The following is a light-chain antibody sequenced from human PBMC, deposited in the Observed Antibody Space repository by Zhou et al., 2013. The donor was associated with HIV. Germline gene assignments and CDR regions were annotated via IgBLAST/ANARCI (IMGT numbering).Light chain of an antibody. Sequence: EIVMTQSPATLSVSPGERAALSCRASQSISSGHLAWYQQRLGQAPRLLIFGASSRAPAIPDRFSGSGSGTDYTLTITRLEPEDFAVYYCQQYDRSPLTFGGGTKVEIK. CDR1: QSISSGH. V-gene: IGKV3-20*01. CDR2: GAS. CDR3: QQYDRSPLT. J-gene: IGKJ4*01.